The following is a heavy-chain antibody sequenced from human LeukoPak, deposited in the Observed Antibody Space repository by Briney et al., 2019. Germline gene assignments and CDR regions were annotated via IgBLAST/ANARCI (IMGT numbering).Heavy chain of an antibody. Sequence: SVKVSCKASGGTFSSYAISWVRQAPGQGLEWMGGIIPIFGTTNYAQKFQGRVTITADKSTSTAYMELSSLRSEDTAVYYCARTKRGSPDGFDYWGQGTLVTVSS. J-gene: IGHJ4*02. D-gene: IGHD1-26*01. V-gene: IGHV1-69*06. CDR1: GGTFSSYA. CDR3: ARTKRGSPDGFDY. CDR2: IIPIFGTT.